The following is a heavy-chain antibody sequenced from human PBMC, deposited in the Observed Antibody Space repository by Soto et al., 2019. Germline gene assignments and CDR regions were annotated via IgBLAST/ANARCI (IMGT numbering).Heavy chain of an antibody. V-gene: IGHV1-46*01. D-gene: IGHD3-22*01. CDR3: AIDHSEYYDSSGWSGVDAFDI. J-gene: IGHJ3*02. Sequence: QVQLVQSGAEVKKPGASVKVSCKASGYTFTSYYMHWVRQAPGQGLEWMGIINPSGGSTSYAQKFQGRVTMTRDTSTSTVSMELSSLRSEDTAVYYCAIDHSEYYDSSGWSGVDAFDIWGKGTMVTVSS. CDR1: GYTFTSYY. CDR2: INPSGGST.